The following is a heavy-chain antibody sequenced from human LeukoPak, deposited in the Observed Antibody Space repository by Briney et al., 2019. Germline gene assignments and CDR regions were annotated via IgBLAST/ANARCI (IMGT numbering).Heavy chain of an antibody. CDR2: ISGSGGST. CDR1: GFTFSSYA. V-gene: IGHV3-23*01. CDR3: AKGGMIRFLEWLSEFDY. J-gene: IGHJ4*02. Sequence: PGGSLRLSCAASGFTFSSYAMSWVRQAPGKGLEWVSAISGSGGSTYYADSVKGRFTISRDNSKNTLYLQMNSLRAEDTAVYYCAKGGMIRFLEWLSEFDYWGQGTLVTVSS. D-gene: IGHD3-3*01.